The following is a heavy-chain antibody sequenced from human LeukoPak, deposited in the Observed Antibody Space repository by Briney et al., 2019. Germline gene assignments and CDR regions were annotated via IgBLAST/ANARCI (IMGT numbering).Heavy chain of an antibody. Sequence: GASVKVCCKASGYTFTSYGTSWVRQAPGQGLGWMGWISTYNSNTNYAEKLQGRVTMTTGTSTSTTYMELRSLRSDDTAVYYCARRRSGNYYYDFDYWGQGTLVTVSS. D-gene: IGHD1-26*01. CDR2: ISTYNSNT. V-gene: IGHV1-18*01. J-gene: IGHJ4*02. CDR1: GYTFTSYG. CDR3: ARRRSGNYYYDFDY.